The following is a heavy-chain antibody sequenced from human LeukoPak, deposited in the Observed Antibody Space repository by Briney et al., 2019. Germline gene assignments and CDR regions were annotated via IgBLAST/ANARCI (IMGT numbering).Heavy chain of an antibody. J-gene: IGHJ5*02. Sequence: PSETLSLTCTVSGGSISSSSYYWGWIRQPPGKGLEWIGSIYYSGSTYYNPSLKSRVTISVDTSKNQFSLKLSSVTAADTAVYYCARDLNCSGGSCYLTNWFDPWGQGTLVTVSS. CDR3: ARDLNCSGGSCYLTNWFDP. V-gene: IGHV4-39*07. D-gene: IGHD2-15*01. CDR2: IYYSGST. CDR1: GGSISSSSYY.